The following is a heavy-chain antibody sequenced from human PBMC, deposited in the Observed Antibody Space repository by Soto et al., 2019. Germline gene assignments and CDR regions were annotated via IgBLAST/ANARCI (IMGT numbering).Heavy chain of an antibody. CDR2: ISYDGSNK. J-gene: IGHJ5*02. V-gene: IGHV3-30-3*01. Sequence: QVQLVESGGGVVQPGRSLRLSCAASGFTFSSYAMHWVRQAPGKGLEWVAVISYDGSNKYYADSVKGRFTISRDNSKNTLYLQMNSLRAEDKAVYYCAREQQTGTYNWFDPWGQGTLVTVSS. CDR3: AREQQTGTYNWFDP. D-gene: IGHD1-7*01. CDR1: GFTFSSYA.